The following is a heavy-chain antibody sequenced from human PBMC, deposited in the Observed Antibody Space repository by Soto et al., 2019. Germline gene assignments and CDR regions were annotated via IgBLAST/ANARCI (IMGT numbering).Heavy chain of an antibody. V-gene: IGHV4-31*03. CDR1: GGSISSCGYY. CDR2: IYYSGST. J-gene: IGHJ4*02. Sequence: SETLSLTCTVSGGSISSCGYYWSWIRQHPGKGLEWIGYIYYSGSTYYNPSLKSRVTISVDTSKNQFSLKLSSVTAADTAVYYCARDRDYSGYDYWGQGTLVTVSS. D-gene: IGHD5-12*01. CDR3: ARDRDYSGYDY.